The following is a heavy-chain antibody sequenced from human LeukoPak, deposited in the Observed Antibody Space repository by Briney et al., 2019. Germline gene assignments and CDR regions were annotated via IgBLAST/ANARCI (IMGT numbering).Heavy chain of an antibody. CDR3: AKDIKGRDTMVRGVIGFDY. CDR1: GFTFDDYA. J-gene: IGHJ4*02. Sequence: PGGSLRLSCAASGFTFDDYAMLWVRQAPGKGLEWVSGISWNSGSIGYADSVKGRFTISRDNAKNSLYLQMNSLRAEDTALYYCAKDIKGRDTMVRGVIGFDYWGQGTLVTVSS. CDR2: ISWNSGSI. V-gene: IGHV3-9*01. D-gene: IGHD3-10*01.